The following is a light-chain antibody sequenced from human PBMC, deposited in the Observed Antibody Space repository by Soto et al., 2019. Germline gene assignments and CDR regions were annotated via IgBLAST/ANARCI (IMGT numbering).Light chain of an antibody. CDR2: DVS. CDR1: SSDVGGYNY. J-gene: IGLJ1*01. CDR3: SSYTSDSTYV. Sequence: QSVLTQPASVSGSPGQSITISCTGTSSDVGGYNYVSWYQEHPGKAPKLMIYDVSNRPSGVSNRFSGSKSGNTASLTISGRQAEDEADYYCSSYTSDSTYVFGTGTKVTVL. V-gene: IGLV2-14*01.